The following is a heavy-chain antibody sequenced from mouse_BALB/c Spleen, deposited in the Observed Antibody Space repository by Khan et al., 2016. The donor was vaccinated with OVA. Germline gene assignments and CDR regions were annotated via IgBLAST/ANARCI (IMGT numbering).Heavy chain of an antibody. CDR2: IYPGNSDT. D-gene: IGHD1-3*01. V-gene: IGHV1-5*01. CDR1: GYSFTSYW. J-gene: IGHJ3*01. Sequence: VQLKESGTVLARPGASVKMSCKASGYSFTSYWMYWIKQRPGQGLEWIGGIYPGNSDTSYNQKFKGKAKLTAGTSASTAYMEFSSLTNEDSAVYYCTRGGYNSFDYWGQGTLVTVSA. CDR3: TRGGYNSFDY.